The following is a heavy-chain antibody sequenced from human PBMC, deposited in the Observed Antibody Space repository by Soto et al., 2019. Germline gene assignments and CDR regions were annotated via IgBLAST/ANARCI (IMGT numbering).Heavy chain of an antibody. V-gene: IGHV3-30*18. Sequence: GGSLRLSXAASGFTFRTYSMHWVRQAPGKGLEWVAVISDDGSNKYNIAPMEGRFTISRDNSKNTLYLQMNSLRPEDTAVYYCAKGTGYSSGTNDAFDIWGQGTMVTVS. J-gene: IGHJ3*02. CDR2: ISDDGSNK. CDR1: GFTFRTYS. D-gene: IGHD5-18*01. CDR3: AKGTGYSSGTNDAFDI.